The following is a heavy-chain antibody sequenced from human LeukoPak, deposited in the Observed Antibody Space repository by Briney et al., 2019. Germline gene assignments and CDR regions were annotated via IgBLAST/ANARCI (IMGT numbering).Heavy chain of an antibody. V-gene: IGHV4-34*01. J-gene: IGHJ4*02. Sequence: SETLSLTCAVYGGSFSGYYWSRIRQPPGKGLEWIGEINHSGSTNYNPSLKSRVTISVDTSKNQFSLKLSSVTAADTAVYYCARVVAVAGTWRMGYYFDYWGQGTLVTVSS. CDR3: ARVVAVAGTWRMGYYFDY. CDR2: INHSGST. CDR1: GGSFSGYY. D-gene: IGHD6-19*01.